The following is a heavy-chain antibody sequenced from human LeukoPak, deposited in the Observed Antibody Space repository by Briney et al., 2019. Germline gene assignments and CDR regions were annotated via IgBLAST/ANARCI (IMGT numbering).Heavy chain of an antibody. D-gene: IGHD5-24*01. Sequence: LRLSCAASGFTFDDYAMHWVRQAPGKGLEWIGYIYHSGSTYYNPSLKSRVTISVDRSKNQFSLKLSSVTAADTAVYYCARGYGYNQYYFDYWGQGTLVTVSS. CDR3: ARGYGYNQYYFDY. CDR2: IYHSGST. V-gene: IGHV4-30-2*01. J-gene: IGHJ4*02. CDR1: GFTFDDYA.